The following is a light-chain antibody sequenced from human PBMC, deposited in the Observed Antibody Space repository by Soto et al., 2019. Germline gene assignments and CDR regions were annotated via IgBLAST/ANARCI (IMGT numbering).Light chain of an antibody. V-gene: IGLV3-21*02. J-gene: IGLJ2*01. Sequence: SYELTQPPSVSVAPGQTARITCGGNNIGSNSVHWYQRKPGQAPVLVVYDDSDRPSGIPERFSGSNSGNTATLTISRVEAGDEADYYCQVWSSSSDHLVVFGGGTKLTVL. CDR2: DDS. CDR3: QVWSSSSDHLVV. CDR1: NIGSNS.